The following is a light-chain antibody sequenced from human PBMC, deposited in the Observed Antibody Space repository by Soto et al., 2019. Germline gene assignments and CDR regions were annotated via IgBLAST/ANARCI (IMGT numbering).Light chain of an antibody. V-gene: IGKV1-9*01. J-gene: IGKJ5*01. CDR1: QGISSY. CDR3: QQFNSYPQT. Sequence: DIHLTHSPTFLSASVGDRVTITCRASQGISSYLAWYQQKPGKAPNLLIYAASTLQSGVPSRFSGNGSETEFTLTISSLQPEDFATYYCQQFNSYPQTFGQGTRLEIK. CDR2: AAS.